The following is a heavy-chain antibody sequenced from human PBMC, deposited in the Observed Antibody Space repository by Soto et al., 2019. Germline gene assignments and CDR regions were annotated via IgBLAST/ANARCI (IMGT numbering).Heavy chain of an antibody. J-gene: IGHJ5*02. D-gene: IGHD3-3*01. CDR2: INHSGST. CDR3: ARGLRRMIFGVVNWFDP. Sequence: SETLSLTCAVYGGSFSGYYWSWIRQPPGKGLEWIGEINHSGSTNYNPSLKSRVTISVDTSKNQFSLKLSSVTAADTAVYYCARGLRRMIFGVVNWFDPWSQGTLVTVSS. V-gene: IGHV4-34*01. CDR1: GGSFSGYY.